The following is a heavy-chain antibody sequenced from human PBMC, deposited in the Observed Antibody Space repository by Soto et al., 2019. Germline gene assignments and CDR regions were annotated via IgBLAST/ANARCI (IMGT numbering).Heavy chain of an antibody. J-gene: IGHJ6*02. V-gene: IGHV3-21*01. D-gene: IGHD3-10*01. Sequence: GGSLRLSCAASGFTFSTYGMNWVRQAPGKGLEWLSSISDSGHYIYYADSVKGRFTISRDNAKNSLFLQMNSLRGEDTAVYYCARARVMVRGVPNRVYYYYGMDVWGQGTTVTVS. CDR3: ARARVMVRGVPNRVYYYYGMDV. CDR1: GFTFSTYG. CDR2: ISDSGHYI.